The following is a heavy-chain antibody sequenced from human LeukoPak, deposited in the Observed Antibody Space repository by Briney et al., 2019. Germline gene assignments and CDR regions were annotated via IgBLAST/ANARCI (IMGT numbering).Heavy chain of an antibody. CDR2: ISGSGGST. Sequence: GGSLRLSCAASGFTFSSYAMSWVRQAPGKGLEWVSAISGSGGSTYYADSVKGWFTNSRDNSKNTLYLQMNSLRAEDTAVYYCAKVEEGGSGSYYPYFGYWGQGTLVTVSS. D-gene: IGHD3-10*01. J-gene: IGHJ4*02. CDR1: GFTFSSYA. CDR3: AKVEEGGSGSYYPYFGY. V-gene: IGHV3-23*01.